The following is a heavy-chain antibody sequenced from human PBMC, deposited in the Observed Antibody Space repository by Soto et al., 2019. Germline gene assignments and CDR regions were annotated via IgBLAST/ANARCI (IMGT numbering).Heavy chain of an antibody. J-gene: IGHJ4*02. V-gene: IGHV1-18*01. D-gene: IGHD4-17*01. Sequence: GASVKVSCKASGYTFTSYGISWVRQAPGQGLEWMGWISAYNGNTNYAQKLQGRVTMTTDTPTSTAYMELRSLRSDDTAVYYCAREESHDYGDRKFDYWGQGTLVTAPQ. CDR2: ISAYNGNT. CDR3: AREESHDYGDRKFDY. CDR1: GYTFTSYG.